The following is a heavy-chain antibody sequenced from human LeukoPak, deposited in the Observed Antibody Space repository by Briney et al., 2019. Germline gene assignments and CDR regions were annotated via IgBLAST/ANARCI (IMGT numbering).Heavy chain of an antibody. CDR2: ISYDGSNK. D-gene: IGHD1-1*01. CDR3: ARDLGTTEGNWFDP. CDR1: GFTFSSYA. Sequence: GGSLRLSCAASGFTFSSYAMHWVRQAPGKGLEWVAVISYDGSNKYYADCVKGRFTISRDNSENTLYLQMNSLRAEDTAVYYCARDLGTTEGNWFDPWGQGTLVTVSS. J-gene: IGHJ5*02. V-gene: IGHV3-30*04.